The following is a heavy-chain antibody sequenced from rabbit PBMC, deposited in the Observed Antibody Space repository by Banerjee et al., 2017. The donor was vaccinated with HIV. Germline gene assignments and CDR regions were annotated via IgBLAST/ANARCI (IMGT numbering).Heavy chain of an antibody. D-gene: IGHD6-1*01. CDR2: INTSSGNT. J-gene: IGHJ6*01. V-gene: IGHV1S45*01. CDR1: GFSFSNGYV. Sequence: QEQLEESGGDLVKPEGSLTLTCTASGFSFSNGYVMCWVRQAPGKGLEWIACINTSSGNTVYASWAKGRFTISRTSSTTVTLQMTRLTAADTATYFCVRIHTDYGSDLWGPGTLVTVS. CDR3: VRIHTDYGSDL.